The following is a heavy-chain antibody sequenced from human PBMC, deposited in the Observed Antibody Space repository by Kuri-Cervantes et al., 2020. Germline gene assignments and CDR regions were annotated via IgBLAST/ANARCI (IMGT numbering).Heavy chain of an antibody. CDR3: ARDGLFDPYPQQLVFFGDAFDI. Sequence: LSLTCAASGFTFSSYAMHWVRQAPGKGLEWVAVISYDGSNKYYADSVKGRFTISRDNSKNTLYLQMNSLRAEDTAVYYCARDGLFDPYPQQLVFFGDAFDIWGQGTMVTVSS. V-gene: IGHV3-30-3*01. D-gene: IGHD6-13*01. CDR1: GFTFSSYA. CDR2: ISYDGSNK. J-gene: IGHJ3*02.